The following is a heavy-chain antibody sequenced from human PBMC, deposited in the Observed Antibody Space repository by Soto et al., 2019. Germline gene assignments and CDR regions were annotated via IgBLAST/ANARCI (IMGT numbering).Heavy chain of an antibody. D-gene: IGHD6-19*01. CDR1: GASISTTSHF. CDR2: VYNSATT. CDR3: ASRIEVTSPSGYFHY. J-gene: IGHJ4*01. Sequence: SETLSLTCTVSGASISTTSHFWGWIRQPPGKGLEWIVSVYNSATTFYNPSLESRVTLSVDASKNQFSLNLSSVSAADTAVYYCASRIEVTSPSGYFHYWGHGTLVTVSS. V-gene: IGHV4-39*01.